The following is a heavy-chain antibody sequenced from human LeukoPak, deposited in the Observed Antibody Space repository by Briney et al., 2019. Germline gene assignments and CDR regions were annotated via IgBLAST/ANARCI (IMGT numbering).Heavy chain of an antibody. D-gene: IGHD4-23*01. CDR3: ATLTGGDDAFDI. CDR1: GGSIRSYY. CDR2: IYYSGST. Sequence: PSETLSLTCTVSGGSIRSYYWSWIRQPPGKGLEWIGYIYYSGSTNYNPSLKSRVTISVDTSKNQFSLKLSSVTAADTAVYYCATLTGGDDAFDIWGQGTMVTVSS. V-gene: IGHV4-59*01. J-gene: IGHJ3*02.